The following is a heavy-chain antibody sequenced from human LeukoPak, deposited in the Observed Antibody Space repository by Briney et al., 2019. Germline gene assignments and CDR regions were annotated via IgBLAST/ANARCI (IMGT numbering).Heavy chain of an antibody. J-gene: IGHJ4*02. D-gene: IGHD3-10*01. CDR1: GGSISSYY. CDR3: ARVWFGESWYYFDY. CDR2: ISYSGST. Sequence: SETLSLTCTVSGGSISSYYWSWIRQPPGKGLEWLGYISYSGSTTYNPSLKSRVTISVDTSKNQFSLKLTSVTAADTAVYFCARVWFGESWYYFDYWGQGTLVTVSS. V-gene: IGHV4-59*01.